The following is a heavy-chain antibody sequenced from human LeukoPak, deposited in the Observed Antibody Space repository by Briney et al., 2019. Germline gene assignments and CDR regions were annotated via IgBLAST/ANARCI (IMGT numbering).Heavy chain of an antibody. Sequence: PSETLSLTCAVYGGSFSGYYWSWIRQPPGKGLEWIGEINHSGSTNYNPSLKSRVTISVDTSKNQFSLKLSSVTAADTAVYYCARGRGYSYGYVYYYMDVWGKGTTVTVSS. CDR1: GGSFSGYY. J-gene: IGHJ6*03. CDR3: ARGRGYSYGYVYYYMDV. D-gene: IGHD5-18*01. V-gene: IGHV4-34*01. CDR2: INHSGST.